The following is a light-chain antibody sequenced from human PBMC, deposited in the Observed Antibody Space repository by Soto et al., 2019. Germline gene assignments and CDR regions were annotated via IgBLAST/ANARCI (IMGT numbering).Light chain of an antibody. Sequence: EIVLTQSPVTLSLSPGERATLSCRASQSVSSNYLAWYQQKPGQAPRLLIYGASSRATGIPDRFSGSGSGTDFTLTISRLEPEDFAVYYCQEYGSSALTFGGGTKVEIK. CDR2: GAS. CDR1: QSVSSNY. V-gene: IGKV3-20*01. J-gene: IGKJ4*01. CDR3: QEYGSSALT.